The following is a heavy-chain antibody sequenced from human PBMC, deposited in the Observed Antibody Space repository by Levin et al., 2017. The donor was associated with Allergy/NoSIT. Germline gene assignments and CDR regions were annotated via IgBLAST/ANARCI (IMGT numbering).Heavy chain of an antibody. J-gene: IGHJ4*02. V-gene: IGHV1-2*02. D-gene: IGHD3-22*01. CDR3: ARDLYNDGIVFGY. CDR1: RYIFSDYF. Sequence: ASVKVSCKASRYIFSDYFIHWVRQAPGQGLEWMGWINPHSGDTKYAQEFQGRVTMTRDTSISTAYMELTRLTSDDTAVYYCARDLYNDGIVFGYWGQGTLVNVFS. CDR2: INPHSGDT.